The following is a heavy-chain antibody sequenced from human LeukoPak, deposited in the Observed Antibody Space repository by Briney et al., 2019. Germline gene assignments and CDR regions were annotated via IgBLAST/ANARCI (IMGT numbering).Heavy chain of an antibody. V-gene: IGHV4-59*01. Sequence: PSETLTLTCTVSADSITRYYLSWIRQPPGKGLEWIGYMFHTGSTSYNPSLKSRVTLSMDTSKLQFSLKLTSVTAADTAVYYCAREGGKQWLVFDYWGQGALVTVSS. D-gene: IGHD6-19*01. CDR2: MFHTGST. CDR3: AREGGKQWLVFDY. CDR1: ADSITRYY. J-gene: IGHJ4*02.